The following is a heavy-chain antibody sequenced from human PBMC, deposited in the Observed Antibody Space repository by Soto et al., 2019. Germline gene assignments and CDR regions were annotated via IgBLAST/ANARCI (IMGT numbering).Heavy chain of an antibody. Sequence: SETLSLTCTVSCGSISSGGYYWSWIRQHPGKGLEWIGYIYYSGSTYYNPSLKSRVTISVDTSKNQFSLKLSSVTAADTAVYYCASGSPGIAVAGSIGWFDPWGQGTLVTVSS. CDR3: ASGSPGIAVAGSIGWFDP. D-gene: IGHD6-19*01. CDR1: CGSISSGGYY. J-gene: IGHJ5*02. CDR2: IYYSGST. V-gene: IGHV4-31*03.